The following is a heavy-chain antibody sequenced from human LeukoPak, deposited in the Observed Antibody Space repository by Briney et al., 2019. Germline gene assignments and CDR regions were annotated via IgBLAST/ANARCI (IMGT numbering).Heavy chain of an antibody. CDR2: FYPGDSDT. J-gene: IGHJ6*03. CDR3: ARLSCSSTSCYYNYYYYYYMDV. CDR1: GFSFTSYW. V-gene: IGHV5-51*01. D-gene: IGHD2-2*01. Sequence: GESLKISCTGSGFSFTSYWIGWVRQMPGKGLEWMGVFYPGDSDTRYSPSSQGQVTISADKSIRTAYLQWGSLKASDTAMYYCARLSCSSTSCYYNYYYYYYMDVWGKGTTVTVSS.